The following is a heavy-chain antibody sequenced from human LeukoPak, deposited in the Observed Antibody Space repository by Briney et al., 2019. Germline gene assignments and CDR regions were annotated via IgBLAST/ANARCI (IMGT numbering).Heavy chain of an antibody. J-gene: IGHJ4*02. CDR2: IYYSGST. V-gene: IGHV4-31*03. CDR1: GGSISSGGYY. CDR3: ARENSRGESLPDIDY. Sequence: SQTLSLTCTVSGGSISSGGYYWSWIRQHPGKGLEWIGYIYYSGSTYYNPSLKSRVTISVDTSKNQFSLQLSSVTAADTAVYYCARENSRGESLPDIDYWGQGTLVTVSS. D-gene: IGHD3-16*01.